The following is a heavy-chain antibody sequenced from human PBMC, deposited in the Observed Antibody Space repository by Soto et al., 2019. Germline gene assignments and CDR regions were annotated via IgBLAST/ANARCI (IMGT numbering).Heavy chain of an antibody. CDR2: IWYDGSNK. D-gene: IGHD3-9*01. CDR1: GFTFSSYG. J-gene: IGHJ6*02. V-gene: IGHV3-33*01. CDR3: AREVPYYDMLTGYYPYYYGMDV. Sequence: GGSLRLSCAASGFTFSSYGMHWVRQAPGKGLEWVAVIWYDGSNKYYADSVKGRFTISRDNSKNTLYLQMNSLRAEDTAVYYCAREVPYYDMLTGYYPYYYGMDVWGQGTTVTVSS.